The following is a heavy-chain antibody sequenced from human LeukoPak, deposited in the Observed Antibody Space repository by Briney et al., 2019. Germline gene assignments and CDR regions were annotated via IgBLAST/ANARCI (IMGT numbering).Heavy chain of an antibody. J-gene: IGHJ5*02. D-gene: IGHD3-10*02. Sequence: GGSLRLSCAASGFTFSSYWMHWVRQAPGKGLVWVSRIDSDGSTTRYADSVKGRFTVSRDNAKNTPYLQMNSLRAEDTAVYYCARDTMLGMGNPWGQGTLVTVSS. CDR2: IDSDGSTT. CDR1: GFTFSSYW. CDR3: ARDTMLGMGNP. V-gene: IGHV3-74*01.